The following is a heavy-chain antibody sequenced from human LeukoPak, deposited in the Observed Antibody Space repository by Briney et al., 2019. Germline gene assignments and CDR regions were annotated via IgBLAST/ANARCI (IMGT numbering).Heavy chain of an antibody. CDR2: IYNSGST. D-gene: IGHD4-23*01. Sequence: SETLSLTCNVSGYSISSGYFWGWIRQPPGKGLEWIGNIYNSGSTYYNPSLESRVSISVDTSENHFSLELRSVTAADTAVYYCVRDGGSVITDWGQGTLVTVSS. V-gene: IGHV4-38-2*02. CDR3: VRDGGSVITD. J-gene: IGHJ4*02. CDR1: GYSISSGYF.